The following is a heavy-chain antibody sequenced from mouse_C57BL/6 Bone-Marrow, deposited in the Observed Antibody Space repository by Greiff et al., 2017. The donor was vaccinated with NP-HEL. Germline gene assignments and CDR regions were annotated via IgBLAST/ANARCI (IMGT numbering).Heavy chain of an antibody. CDR1: GFTFSDYG. CDR3: ARIYGSSYWYFDV. D-gene: IGHD1-1*01. Sequence: DVHLVESGGGLVKPGGSLKLSCAASGFTFSDYGMHWVRQAPEKGLEWVAYISSGSSTIYYADTVKGRFTISRDNAKNTLFLQMTSLRSEDTAMYYCARIYGSSYWYFDVWGTGTTVTVSS. J-gene: IGHJ1*03. V-gene: IGHV5-17*01. CDR2: ISSGSSTI.